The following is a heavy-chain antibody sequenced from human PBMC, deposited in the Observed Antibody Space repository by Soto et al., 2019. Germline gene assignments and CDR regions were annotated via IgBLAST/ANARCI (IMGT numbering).Heavy chain of an antibody. Sequence: HPGGSLRLSCAASGFTFSSYGMHWVRQAPGKGLEWVAVISYDGSNKYYADSVKGRFTISRDNSKNTLYLQMNSLRAEDTVVYYCANDLLSGELAYFDYWGQGT. V-gene: IGHV3-30*18. J-gene: IGHJ4*02. CDR1: GFTFSSYG. D-gene: IGHD3-16*01. CDR3: ANDLLSGELAYFDY. CDR2: ISYDGSNK.